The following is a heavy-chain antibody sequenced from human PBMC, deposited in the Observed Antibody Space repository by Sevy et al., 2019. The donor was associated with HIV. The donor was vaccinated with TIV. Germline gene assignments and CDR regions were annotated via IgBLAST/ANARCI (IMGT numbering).Heavy chain of an antibody. V-gene: IGHV3-21*01. CDR2: ISSTSAYI. CDR3: ARAVLEISTWRSDY. J-gene: IGHJ4*02. Sequence: GGSLRLSCAASGFTFSSYRMTWVRQAPGKGLEWVSCISSTSAYINYADSVKGRLTISRDNAKNLLYLQMDSLRAEDTALYYCARAVLEISTWRSDYWGQGTLVTVSS. D-gene: IGHD1-1*01. CDR1: GFTFSSYR.